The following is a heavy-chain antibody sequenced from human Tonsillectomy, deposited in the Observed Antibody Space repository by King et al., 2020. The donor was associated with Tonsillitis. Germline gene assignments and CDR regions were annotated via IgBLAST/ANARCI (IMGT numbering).Heavy chain of an antibody. D-gene: IGHD3-10*01. CDR2: INPSGGST. J-gene: IGHJ4*02. CDR3: ARDLGGSGCYWPNLGGTYFDY. Sequence: HVQLVESGAEVKKPGASVKVSCKASGYTFTSYYMHWVRQAPGQGLEWMGIINPSGGSTSYAQKFQGRVTMTRDTSTSTVYMELSSLRSEDTAVYYCARDLGGSGCYWPNLGGTYFDYWGQGTLVTVSS. CDR1: GYTFTSYY. V-gene: IGHV1-46*01.